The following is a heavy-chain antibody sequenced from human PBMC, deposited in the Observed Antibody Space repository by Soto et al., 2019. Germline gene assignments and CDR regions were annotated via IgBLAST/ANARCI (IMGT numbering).Heavy chain of an antibody. J-gene: IGHJ2*01. CDR3: VRDPVALRNRVRVSNFNL. V-gene: IGHV3-33*01. CDR1: GFVFTTYG. Sequence: QVKLVESGGGVVQPGRSLRLSCAASGFVFTTYGMHWVRQAPGKGLEWVGVIWHDGSGTYYADALKGRFTISRYNFKNTLFHEIVSLTVEHTAVYYCVRDPVALRNRVRVSNFNLWGRGTQGTVSS. CDR2: IWHDGSGT. D-gene: IGHD2-21*02.